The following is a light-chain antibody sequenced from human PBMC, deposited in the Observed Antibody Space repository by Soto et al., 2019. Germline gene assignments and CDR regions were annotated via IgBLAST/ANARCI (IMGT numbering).Light chain of an antibody. Sequence: EIVMTQSPATLSVSPGERATLSCRASQSVSSNLAWYQQRPGQAPRLLIYRASTRATGVPARFGGSGSGTDFTLSISRLEPEDFAVYYCQQYDTSLRWTFGQGTKVDIK. CDR3: QQYDTSLRWT. J-gene: IGKJ1*01. V-gene: IGKV3-15*01. CDR1: QSVSSN. CDR2: RAS.